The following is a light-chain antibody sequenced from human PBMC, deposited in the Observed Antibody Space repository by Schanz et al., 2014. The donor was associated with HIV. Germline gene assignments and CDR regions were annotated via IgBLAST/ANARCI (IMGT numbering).Light chain of an antibody. CDR3: QSYDATLSAHYL. V-gene: IGLV1-40*01. CDR2: GST. Sequence: QSVLTQPPSVSGAPGQRVTISCTGSSSNIGAGYDVHWYQHLPGTAPKLLIYGSTNRPSGVPDRFSGSKSGTSASLAITGLQAEDEADYYCQSYDATLSAHYLFGPGTKLTVL. CDR1: SSNIGAGYD. J-gene: IGLJ1*01.